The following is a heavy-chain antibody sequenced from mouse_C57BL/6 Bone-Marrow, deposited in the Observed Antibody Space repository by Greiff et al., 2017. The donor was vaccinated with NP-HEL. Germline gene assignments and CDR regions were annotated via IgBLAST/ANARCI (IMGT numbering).Heavy chain of an antibody. CDR2: IYPRSGNT. Sequence: VQRVESGAELARPGASVKLSCKASGYTFTSYGISWVKQRTGQGLEWIGEIYPRSGNTYYNEKFKGKATLTADKSSSTAYMELRSLTSEDSAVYSCARCPVTMAPLAYWGQGTLVTVSA. D-gene: IGHD1-1*02. V-gene: IGHV1-81*01. CDR1: GYTFTSYG. J-gene: IGHJ3*01. CDR3: ARCPVTMAPLAY.